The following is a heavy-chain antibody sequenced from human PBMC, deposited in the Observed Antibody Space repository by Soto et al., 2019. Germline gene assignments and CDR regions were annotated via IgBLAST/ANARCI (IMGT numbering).Heavy chain of an antibody. CDR3: VSQRTTVITQAYFDY. CDR2: INHFGST. Sequence: PSETLSLTCAVYGGSFSGYYWSWIRQPPGRGLEWIGEINHFGSTNYIPSLKSRVTISVDTSKNQFSLNLNSVTASDTAVYFCVSQRTTVITQAYFDYWGPGALVTVSS. V-gene: IGHV4-34*01. D-gene: IGHD4-4*01. J-gene: IGHJ4*02. CDR1: GGSFSGYY.